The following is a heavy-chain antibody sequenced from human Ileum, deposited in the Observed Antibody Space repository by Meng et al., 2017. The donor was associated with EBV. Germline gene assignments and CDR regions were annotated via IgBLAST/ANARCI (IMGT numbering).Heavy chain of an antibody. D-gene: IGHD2-8*01. J-gene: IGHJ1*01. Sequence: HGHHQQWGAGLLNTSETLSLTCGVYGGSFNGYYWPWLRQPPGKGLEWIGEINHSGSTNYHPSLKSRVIISVDTSKNQFSLNLSSVTAADTAVYYCARGVYGPTTRGREYFIHWGRGTLVTVSS. CDR2: INHSGST. V-gene: IGHV4-34*01. CDR1: GGSFNGYY. CDR3: ARGVYGPTTRGREYFIH.